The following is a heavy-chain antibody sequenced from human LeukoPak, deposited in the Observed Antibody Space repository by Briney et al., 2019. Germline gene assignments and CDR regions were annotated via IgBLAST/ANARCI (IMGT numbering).Heavy chain of an antibody. Sequence: ASVKVSCKASGGTFSSYAISWVRQAPGQGLEWMGRIIPILGIANYAQKFQGRVTITADKSTSTAYIELSSLRSEDTAVYYCARRMSLYGMDVWGQGTMVTVSS. CDR2: IIPILGIA. J-gene: IGHJ6*02. V-gene: IGHV1-69*04. CDR3: ARRMSLYGMDV. CDR1: GGTFSSYA.